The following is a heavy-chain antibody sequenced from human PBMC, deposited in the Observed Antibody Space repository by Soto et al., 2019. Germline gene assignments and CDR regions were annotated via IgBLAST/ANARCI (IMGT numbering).Heavy chain of an antibody. CDR1: GYSISSGYY. Sequence: SETLSLTCAVSGYSISSGYYWGWIRQPPGKGLEWIGSIYHSGSTYYNPSLKSRVTISVDTSKNQFSPKLSSVTAADTAVYYCARDRSPYDFWSGDYYYGMDVWGQGTTVTVSS. J-gene: IGHJ6*02. CDR2: IYHSGST. D-gene: IGHD3-3*01. CDR3: ARDRSPYDFWSGDYYYGMDV. V-gene: IGHV4-38-2*02.